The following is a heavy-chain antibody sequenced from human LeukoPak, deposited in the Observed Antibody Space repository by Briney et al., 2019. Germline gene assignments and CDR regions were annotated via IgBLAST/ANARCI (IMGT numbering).Heavy chain of an antibody. D-gene: IGHD6-13*01. CDR3: ARRAAAGRYYYGMDV. CDR1: GGSISRYY. Sequence: SETLSLTCNVSGGSISRYYWSWIRQPPGKGLDWIGYISYSGSTNYNPSLKSRVTISVDTSKNQFSLKLSSVTAADTAVYYCARRAAAGRYYYGMDVWGQGTTVTVSS. CDR2: ISYSGST. V-gene: IGHV4-59*08. J-gene: IGHJ6*02.